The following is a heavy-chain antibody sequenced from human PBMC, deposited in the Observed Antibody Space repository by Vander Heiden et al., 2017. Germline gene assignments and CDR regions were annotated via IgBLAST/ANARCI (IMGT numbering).Heavy chain of an antibody. J-gene: IGHJ4*02. V-gene: IGHV1-69*01. CDR2: IIPIFGTA. CDR3: ARRYSSGWYYFDY. Sequence: QVQLVQARAEVKKPGSSVKVSCKASGGTLSSYAISWVRQAPGQGLEWMGGIIPIFGTANYAQKFQGRVTITADESTSTAYMELSSLRSEDTAVYYCARRYSSGWYYFDYWGQGTLVTVSS. D-gene: IGHD6-19*01. CDR1: GGTLSSYA.